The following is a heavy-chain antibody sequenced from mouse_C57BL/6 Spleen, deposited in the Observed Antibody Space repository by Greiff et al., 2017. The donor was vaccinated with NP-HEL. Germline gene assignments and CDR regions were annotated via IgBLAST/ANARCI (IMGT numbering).Heavy chain of an antibody. Sequence: EVKLMESGGGLVKPGGSLKLSCAASGFTFSSYTMSWVRQTPEKRLEWVATISGGGGNTYYPDSVKGRFTISRANAKNTLYLQMSSLRSEDTALYYCARSITRGYYERGLDYWGQGTTLTVSS. CDR2: ISGGGGNT. CDR1: GFTFSSYT. J-gene: IGHJ2*01. D-gene: IGHD2-3*01. V-gene: IGHV5-9*01. CDR3: ARSITRGYYERGLDY.